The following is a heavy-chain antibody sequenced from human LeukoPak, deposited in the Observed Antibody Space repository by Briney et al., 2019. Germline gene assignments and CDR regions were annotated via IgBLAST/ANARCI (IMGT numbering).Heavy chain of an antibody. D-gene: IGHD2-8*01. V-gene: IGHV3-48*03. CDR3: ARDPSPVLRRNYFDY. J-gene: IGHJ4*02. Sequence: PGGSLRLSCAASGFTFSSYDMNWVRQAPGKGLEWVSYISSSGTTIDYADSVKGRFTISRDNAKNSLYLQMRSLRAEDTAVYYCARDPSPVLRRNYFDYWGQGTLVTVSS. CDR1: GFTFSSYD. CDR2: ISSSGTTI.